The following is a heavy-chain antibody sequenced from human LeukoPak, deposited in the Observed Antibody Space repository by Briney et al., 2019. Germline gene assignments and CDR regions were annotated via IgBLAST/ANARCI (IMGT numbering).Heavy chain of an antibody. V-gene: IGHV3-23*01. CDR1: GFTFNNFA. CDR3: AKGGYTTWFDP. CDR2: ISGSGGST. Sequence: GGSLRLSCAASGFTFNNFAMSWVRQAPGKGLEWVSTISGSGGSTFYADSVKGRFPISRDNSKNTLFLQMNSLRVEDTAIYYCAKGGYTTWFDPWGQGTLVTVSS. D-gene: IGHD2-15*01. J-gene: IGHJ5*02.